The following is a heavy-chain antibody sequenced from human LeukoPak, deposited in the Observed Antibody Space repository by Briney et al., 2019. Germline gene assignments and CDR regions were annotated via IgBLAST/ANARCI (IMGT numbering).Heavy chain of an antibody. V-gene: IGHV3-66*01. CDR2: IYSSGTT. CDR1: GFTVSSNY. CDR3: AKGRLLWFGELYDY. Sequence: PGGSLRLSCAASGFTVSSNYMSWVRQAPGKGLEWVSVIYSSGTTYYADSVKGRFTISRDNSKNTLYLQMNSLRAEDTAVYYCAKGRLLWFGELYDYWGQGTLVTVSA. D-gene: IGHD3-10*01. J-gene: IGHJ4*02.